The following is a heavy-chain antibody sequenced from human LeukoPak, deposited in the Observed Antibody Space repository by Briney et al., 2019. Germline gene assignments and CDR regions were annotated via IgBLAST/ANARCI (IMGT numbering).Heavy chain of an antibody. CDR1: GFTFSSYA. V-gene: IGHV3-21*01. CDR3: ARDAPNWGDEFES. J-gene: IGHJ3*02. CDR2: ITGSSDYI. Sequence: KAGGSLRLSCAASGFTFSSYAMNWVRQAPGKGLEWVSCITGSSDYIEYAESVNGRFTISRDNAKNSLYLEMNSLKAEDTAVYYCARDAPNWGDEFESSGQGTMVTVSS. D-gene: IGHD7-27*01.